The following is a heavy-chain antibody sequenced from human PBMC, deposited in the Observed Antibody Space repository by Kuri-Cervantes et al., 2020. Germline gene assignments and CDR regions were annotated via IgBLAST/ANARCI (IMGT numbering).Heavy chain of an antibody. J-gene: IGHJ6*02. D-gene: IGHD3-3*01. V-gene: IGHV3-66*01. CDR3: ARDSVVTYYDFWSGYPASDYYYYGMDV. Sequence: GESLKISCAASGFTVSSNYMSWVRQAPGKGLEWVSVIYSGGSTYYADSVKGRFTISRDNSKNTLYLQMNSLRAEDTAVYYCARDSVVTYYDFWSGYPASDYYYYGMDVWGQGTTVTVSS. CDR1: GFTVSSNY. CDR2: IYSGGST.